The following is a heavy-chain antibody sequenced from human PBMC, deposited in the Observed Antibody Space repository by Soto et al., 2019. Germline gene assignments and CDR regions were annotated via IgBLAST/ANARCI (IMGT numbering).Heavy chain of an antibody. CDR3: ARESEDLTSNFDY. J-gene: IGHJ4*02. CDR1: GASLGGFH. V-gene: IGHV4-34*12. Sequence: QVRLEQWGAGLLKPSETLSLTCAIYGASLGGFHWTWLRQAPGKGLEWIGEVIHGGSTNYNPSLKGRVSFSLDTSKNQFSLHLMSVTAADTAVYYCARESEDLTSNFDYWGQGTLVTVSS. CDR2: VIHGGST.